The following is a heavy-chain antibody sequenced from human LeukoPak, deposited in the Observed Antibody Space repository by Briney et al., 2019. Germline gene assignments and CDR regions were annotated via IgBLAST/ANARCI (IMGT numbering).Heavy chain of an antibody. Sequence: GGSLRLSCAASAFAFSSQAMGWVRQAPGKGLEWVSVISDSGDITYYADSVKGRFTISRDNSKNTLYLQMISLRAEDTAVYYCAKDARRSDGWYFFDHWGQGTLVTVSS. CDR3: AKDARRSDGWYFFDH. CDR2: ISDSGDIT. D-gene: IGHD6-19*01. J-gene: IGHJ4*02. CDR1: AFAFSSQA. V-gene: IGHV3-23*01.